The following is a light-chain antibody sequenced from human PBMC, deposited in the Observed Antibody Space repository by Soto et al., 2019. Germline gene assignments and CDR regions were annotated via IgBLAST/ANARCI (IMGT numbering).Light chain of an antibody. CDR2: GPS. Sequence: EIVMTQSPATLSVAPGERATLSSRASQSVSSNLAWYQQKPGQAPRLLIYGPSTRATGIPARFSCSGSGTEFTVTISSLQSEDFGVYYCQQYNNWPPWTFGQGTEVEIK. CDR3: QQYNNWPPWT. J-gene: IGKJ1*01. CDR1: QSVSSN. V-gene: IGKV3-15*01.